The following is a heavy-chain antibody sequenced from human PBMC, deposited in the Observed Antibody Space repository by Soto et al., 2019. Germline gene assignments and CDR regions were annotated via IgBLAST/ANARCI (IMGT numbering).Heavy chain of an antibody. CDR3: ASTMVRGVKSPWYFDY. CDR2: TSAYNGNT. J-gene: IGHJ4*02. D-gene: IGHD3-10*01. CDR1: GYTFTSYG. V-gene: IGHV1-18*01. Sequence: GASVKVSCKASGYTFTSYGISWVRQAPGQGLEWMGWTSAYNGNTNYAQKLQGRVTMTTDTSTSTAYMELRSLRSDDTAVYYCASTMVRGVKSPWYFDYWGQGTLVTVSS.